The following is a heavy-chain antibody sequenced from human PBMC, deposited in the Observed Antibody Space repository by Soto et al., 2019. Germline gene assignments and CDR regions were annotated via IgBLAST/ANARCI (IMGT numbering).Heavy chain of an antibody. CDR3: ARLLEWLSPPDY. Sequence: SGGSISSYYWSWTRQPPGKGLEWIGYIYYSGSTNYNPSLKSRVTISVDTSKNQFSLKLSSVTAADTAVYYCARLLEWLSPPDYWRQGTLVTVSS. D-gene: IGHD3-3*01. V-gene: IGHV4-59*01. CDR2: IYYSGST. J-gene: IGHJ4*02. CDR1: GGSISSYY.